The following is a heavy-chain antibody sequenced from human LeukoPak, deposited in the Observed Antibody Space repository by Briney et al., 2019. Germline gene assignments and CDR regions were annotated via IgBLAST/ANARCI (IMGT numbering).Heavy chain of an antibody. D-gene: IGHD5-24*01. CDR1: GFTFSGSA. CDR2: IRSRANSYAT. CDR3: TRPPKNGYNVAFDI. V-gene: IGHV3-73*01. J-gene: IGHJ3*02. Sequence: WGSLRLSCAASGFTFSGSAMHWVRQASGKGLEWVGRIRSRANSYATVYGASVKGRFTISRDDSKNTASLQMNSLKTEDTAVYYCTRPPKNGYNVAFDIWGQGTMVTASS.